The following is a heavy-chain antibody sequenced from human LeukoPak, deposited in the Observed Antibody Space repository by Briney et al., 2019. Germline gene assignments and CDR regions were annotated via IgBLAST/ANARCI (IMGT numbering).Heavy chain of an antibody. J-gene: IGHJ4*02. D-gene: IGHD3-10*01. V-gene: IGHV3-23*01. Sequence: GGSLILSCAASGFTFASYALDWVRQAPGKGLEWISVISGDGDSTHYADSVKGRFTISRDNSKNTLYLQMNSLRAEDTAVYYCARDDYKADAYWGQGTLVTVSS. CDR3: ARDDYKADAY. CDR2: ISGDGDST. CDR1: GFTFASYA.